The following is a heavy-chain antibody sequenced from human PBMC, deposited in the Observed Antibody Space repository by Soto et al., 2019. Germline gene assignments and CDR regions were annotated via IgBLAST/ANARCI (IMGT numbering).Heavy chain of an antibody. J-gene: IGHJ2*01. CDR3: ARTGMWGSSPGAWYFDL. CDR1: DGSISSYY. V-gene: IGHV4-4*07. Sequence: QVQLQESGPGLVKPSETLSLTCTVSDGSISSYYWSWIRQPAGKGLEWIGRIYTSGSTNYNPSLKSRVTMSVDTSKNQFSLNLGSVTAADTAVYYCARTGMWGSSPGAWYFDLWGRGTLVTVSS. CDR2: IYTSGST. D-gene: IGHD2-15*01.